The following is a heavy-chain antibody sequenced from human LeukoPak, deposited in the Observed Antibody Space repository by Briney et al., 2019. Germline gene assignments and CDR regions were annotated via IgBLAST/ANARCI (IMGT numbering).Heavy chain of an antibody. CDR1: GFTFDDYA. Sequence: PGGSLRLSCAASGFTFDDYAMHWVRQAPAKGLEWVSLISGDGGSTYYADSVKGRFTISSDKSKNSLYLQMNSLRTEDSSLYYCAKDNGMGDCDYWGQGTLVTVSS. CDR3: AKDNGMGDCDY. CDR2: ISGDGGST. J-gene: IGHJ4*02. D-gene: IGHD5-24*01. V-gene: IGHV3-43*02.